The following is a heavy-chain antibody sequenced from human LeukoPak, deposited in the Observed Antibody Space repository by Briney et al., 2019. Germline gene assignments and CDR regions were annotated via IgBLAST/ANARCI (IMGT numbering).Heavy chain of an antibody. Sequence: PGGTLRLSCAASGFTFSSYGMSWVRQAPGKGLEWVSAISGSGGSTYYADSVKGRFTISRDNSKNTLYLQMNSLRAEDTAVYYCATLYYGSGSRPADFDYWGQGTLVTVSS. D-gene: IGHD3-10*01. CDR1: GFTFSSYG. J-gene: IGHJ4*02. V-gene: IGHV3-23*01. CDR2: ISGSGGST. CDR3: ATLYYGSGSRPADFDY.